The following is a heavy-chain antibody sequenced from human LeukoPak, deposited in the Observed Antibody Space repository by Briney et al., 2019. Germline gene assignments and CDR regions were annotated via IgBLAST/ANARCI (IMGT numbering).Heavy chain of an antibody. CDR3: AKDRGYEVVFDP. J-gene: IGHJ5*02. V-gene: IGHV3-30*18. Sequence: PGVSLRLSCAASGFTFSSYGMHWVRQAPGKGLEWVAVISYDGSNKYYADSVKGRFTISRDNDKNSLYLQMNSLRIEDTALYYCAKDRGYEVVFDPWGQGTLVAVSS. CDR2: ISYDGSNK. D-gene: IGHD5-12*01. CDR1: GFTFSSYG.